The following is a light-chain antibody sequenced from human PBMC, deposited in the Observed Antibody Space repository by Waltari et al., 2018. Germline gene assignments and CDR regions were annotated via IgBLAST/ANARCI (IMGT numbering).Light chain of an antibody. CDR2: KAS. J-gene: IGKJ1*01. Sequence: DIQMTQSPSTLSASVGERVTISCRARQNIYTWLAWYQQKPGKAPKVLISKASRLNSGVPSRFSGSGSGTEYTLTISSLQPDDFATYVCQEYNGYSRTFGQGTKVESK. CDR1: QNIYTW. CDR3: QEYNGYSRT. V-gene: IGKV1-5*03.